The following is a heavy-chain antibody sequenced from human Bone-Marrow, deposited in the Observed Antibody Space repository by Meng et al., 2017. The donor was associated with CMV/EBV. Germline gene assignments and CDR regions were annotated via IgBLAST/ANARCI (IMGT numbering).Heavy chain of an antibody. J-gene: IGHJ5*02. Sequence: QITLKESGPTLVKPTXTLTLTGSFSGFSLSTSGVGVGWIRQPPGKALEWLALIYWDDDKRYSPSLKSRLTITKDTSKNQVVLTMTNMDPVDTATYYCARVDTAMMFDPWGQGTLVTVSS. CDR1: GFSLSTSGVG. CDR3: ARVDTAMMFDP. D-gene: IGHD5-18*01. V-gene: IGHV2-5*02. CDR2: IYWDDDK.